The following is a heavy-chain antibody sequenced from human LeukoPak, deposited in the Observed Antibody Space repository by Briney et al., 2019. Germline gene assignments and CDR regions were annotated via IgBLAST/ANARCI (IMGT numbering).Heavy chain of an antibody. J-gene: IGHJ4*02. V-gene: IGHV1-8*01. CDR1: GYTFTSYD. CDR2: ISPNSGNT. D-gene: IGHD4-17*01. Sequence: ASVKVSCKASGYTFTSYDINWVRQATGQGLEWMGYISPNSGNTGYAQRFQGRLTMTRNTSISTAYMELSSLISDDTAIYYCARELRRDAYWGQGALVTVSS. CDR3: ARELRRDAY.